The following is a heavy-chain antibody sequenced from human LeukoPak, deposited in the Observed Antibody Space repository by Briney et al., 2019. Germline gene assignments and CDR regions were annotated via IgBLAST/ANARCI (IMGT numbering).Heavy chain of an antibody. CDR3: ARVSLLDDGGLGDY. V-gene: IGHV3-11*06. J-gene: IGHJ4*02. D-gene: IGHD4-23*01. CDR2: ISGGSSYT. CDR1: GFTFSDYY. Sequence: GVSLRLSCAASGFTFSDYYMTWFRQAPGKGLEWVSYISGGSSYTNFADSVKGRFTISRDNAKNSLYLQMNSLRAEDTAVYYCARVSLLDDGGLGDYWGQGTLVTVSS.